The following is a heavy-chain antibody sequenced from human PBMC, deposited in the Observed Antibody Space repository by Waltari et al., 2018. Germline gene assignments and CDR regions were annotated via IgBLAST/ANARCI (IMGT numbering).Heavy chain of an antibody. CDR1: GFNMAYYA. D-gene: IGHD1-26*01. CDR3: AKSGEQWSYFDS. Sequence: EVQLLESGGGSLQPGGSLRLSCAASGFNMAYYAMSWVRQALGKGLEWVAHSDNNEGITYYADSVKGRFTISRDNSKNTLYLHLHSLSADDTALYYCAKSGEQWSYFDSWGQGTLVTVSS. J-gene: IGHJ4*02. CDR2: SDNNEGIT. V-gene: IGHV3-23*01.